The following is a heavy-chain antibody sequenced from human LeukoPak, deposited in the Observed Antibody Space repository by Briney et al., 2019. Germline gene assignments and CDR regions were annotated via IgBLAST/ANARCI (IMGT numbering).Heavy chain of an antibody. D-gene: IGHD3-3*01. Sequence: SETLSLTCTVSGGSISSSSYYWGWIRQPPGKGLEWIGSIYYSGSTYYNPSLKSRVTISVDTSKNQFSLKLSSVTAADTAVYYCARGPYYDFWSGYYTGGYFDLWGRGTLVTVSS. CDR1: GGSISSSSYY. CDR3: ARGPYYDFWSGYYTGGYFDL. CDR2: IYYSGST. J-gene: IGHJ2*01. V-gene: IGHV4-39*07.